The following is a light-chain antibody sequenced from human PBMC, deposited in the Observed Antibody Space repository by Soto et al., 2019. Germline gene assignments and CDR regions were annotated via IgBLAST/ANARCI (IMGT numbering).Light chain of an antibody. V-gene: IGKV1-39*01. Sequence: DIQMTQSPSSLSESAGDRVTITCRASQGISTYLNWYQQKPGKAPKLLIYATSSLQSGVPSRFSGSGSETDFTLTISSLQPEDFATYSCQLSYSTTWTFGQGTKVEIQ. J-gene: IGKJ1*01. CDR2: ATS. CDR1: QGISTY. CDR3: QLSYSTTWT.